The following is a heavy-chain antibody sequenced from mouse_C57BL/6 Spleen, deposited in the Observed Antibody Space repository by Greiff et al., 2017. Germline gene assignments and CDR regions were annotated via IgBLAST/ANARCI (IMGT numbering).Heavy chain of an antibody. V-gene: IGHV1-80*01. CDR1: GYAFSSYW. Sequence: VQLQQSGAELVKPGASVKISCKASGYAFSSYWMNWVKQRPGKGLEWIGQIYPGDGDTNYNGKFKGKATLTADKSSSTAYMQLSSLTSEDSAVYFCARGTVVATDAMDYWGQGTSVTVSS. D-gene: IGHD1-1*01. CDR2: IYPGDGDT. CDR3: ARGTVVATDAMDY. J-gene: IGHJ4*01.